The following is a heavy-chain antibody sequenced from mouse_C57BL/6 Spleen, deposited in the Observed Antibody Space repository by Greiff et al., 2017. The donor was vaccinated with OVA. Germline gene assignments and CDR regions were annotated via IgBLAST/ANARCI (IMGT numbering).Heavy chain of an antibody. CDR3: ADYYGSRGFAD. Sequence: QVQLQQSGPELVKPGASVKISCKASGYAFSSSWMNWVKQRPGQGLEWIGRIYPGDGDTNYNGKFKGKATLTADKSSSTAYMQLSSLTSEDSAVYFCADYYGSRGFADWGQGTLVTVSA. V-gene: IGHV1-82*01. CDR2: IYPGDGDT. CDR1: GYAFSSSW. D-gene: IGHD1-1*01. J-gene: IGHJ3*01.